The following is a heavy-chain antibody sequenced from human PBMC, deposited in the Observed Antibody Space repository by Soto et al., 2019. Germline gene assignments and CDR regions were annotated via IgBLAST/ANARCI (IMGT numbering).Heavy chain of an antibody. CDR1: GGSISNYY. V-gene: IGHV4-4*07. CDR2: IYTSGST. D-gene: IGHD6-13*01. CDR3: ARQTTYSSSWYDY. Sequence: TLCLTCTVSGGSISNYYWTWIRQPAGKGLQWIGRIYTSGSTNYNPSLKSRITMSVDTSKNQFSLKLSSVTAADTALYYCARQTTYSSSWYDYWGHGTLVTVSS. J-gene: IGHJ5*01.